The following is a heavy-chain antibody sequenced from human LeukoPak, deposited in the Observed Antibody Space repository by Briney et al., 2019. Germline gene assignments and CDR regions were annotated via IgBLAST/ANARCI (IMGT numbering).Heavy chain of an antibody. Sequence: SVKVSCKASGGTFSSYAISWVRQAPGQGLEWMGGIIPIFGTANYAQKFQGRVTITADESTSTAYMELSSLRSEDTAVYYCARAIIETTSLNHYYYGMDVWGQGTTVAVSS. CDR2: IIPIFGTA. D-gene: IGHD4-17*01. V-gene: IGHV1-69*13. J-gene: IGHJ6*02. CDR1: GGTFSSYA. CDR3: ARAIIETTSLNHYYYGMDV.